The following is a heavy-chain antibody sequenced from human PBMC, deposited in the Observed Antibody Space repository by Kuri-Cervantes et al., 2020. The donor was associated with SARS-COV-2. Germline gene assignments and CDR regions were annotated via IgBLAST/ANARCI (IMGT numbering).Heavy chain of an antibody. CDR3: ARGTSTFRVITTPFDY. V-gene: IGHV4-34*01. D-gene: IGHD3-22*01. CDR2: INHSGST. J-gene: IGHJ4*02. CDR1: GGSFSGYY. Sequence: SETLSLTCAVYGGSFSGYYWSWIRQPPGKGLEWIGEINHSGSTNYNPSLKSRVTISVDTSKNQFSLKLSSVTAADTAVYYCARGTSTFRVITTPFDYWGQGTLVTVS.